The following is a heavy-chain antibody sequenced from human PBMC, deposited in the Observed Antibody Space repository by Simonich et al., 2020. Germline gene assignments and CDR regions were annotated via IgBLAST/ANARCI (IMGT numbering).Heavy chain of an antibody. Sequence: EVQLVESGGGLVQPGGSLRLSCAASGFTFSSYEMNWVRQAPGNGWKWVSYISSSGSTIDYADAVKGRFTISRDNAKNSLYLQMNSLRAEDTAVYYCARHYYGDYYFDYWGQGTLVTVSS. CDR3: ARHYYGDYYFDY. J-gene: IGHJ4*02. CDR1: GFTFSSYE. V-gene: IGHV3-48*03. CDR2: ISSSGSTI. D-gene: IGHD4-17*01.